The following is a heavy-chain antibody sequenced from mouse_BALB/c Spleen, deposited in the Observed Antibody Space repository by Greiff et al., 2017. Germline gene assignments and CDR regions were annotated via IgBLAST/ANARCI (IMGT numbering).Heavy chain of an antibody. CDR2: IWGGGST. CDR3: ARNEQLGLRPFAY. D-gene: IGHD3-1*01. V-gene: IGHV2-6-4*01. CDR1: GFSLSRYS. J-gene: IGHJ3*01. Sequence: VKLMESGPGLVAPSQSLSITCTVSGFSLSRYSVHWVRQPPGKGLEWLGMIWGGGSTDYNSALKSRLSISKDNSKSQVFLKMNSLQTDDTAMYYCARNEQLGLRPFAYWGQGTLVTVSA.